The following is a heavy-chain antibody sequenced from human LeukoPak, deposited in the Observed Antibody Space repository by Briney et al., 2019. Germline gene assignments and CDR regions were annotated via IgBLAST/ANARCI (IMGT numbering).Heavy chain of an antibody. Sequence: SDTLSLTCAVSGYSISSSNWWGWIQPPPGKGLEWIGYIYYSGSTYYNPSLKSRVTMSVDTSKNQFSLKLSSVTAVDTAVYYCASVVPAASMAFDPWGQGTLVTVSS. CDR1: GYSISSSNW. CDR2: IYYSGST. CDR3: ASVVPAASMAFDP. D-gene: IGHD2-2*01. J-gene: IGHJ5*02. V-gene: IGHV4-28*01.